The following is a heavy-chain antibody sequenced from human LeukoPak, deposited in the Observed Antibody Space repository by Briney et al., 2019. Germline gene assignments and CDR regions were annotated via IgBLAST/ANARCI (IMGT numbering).Heavy chain of an antibody. V-gene: IGHV3-23*01. CDR2: ITGSGGTT. J-gene: IGHJ4*02. CDR3: AKDWYQLLTSLDY. CDR1: GFTFNNYA. D-gene: IGHD2-2*01. Sequence: GGSLRLSCAASGFTFNNYAMSWVRQAPGKGLEWVSAITGSGGTTFYADSVKGRFTISRDNSKNTLYLQMNSLRAEDTAVYYCAKDWYQLLTSLDYWGQGTLVTVSS.